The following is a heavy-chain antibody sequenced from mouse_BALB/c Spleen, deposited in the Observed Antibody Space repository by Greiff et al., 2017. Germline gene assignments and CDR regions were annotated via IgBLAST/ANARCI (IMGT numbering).Heavy chain of an antibody. CDR1: GYSITSGYY. J-gene: IGHJ4*01. V-gene: IGHV3-6*02. CDR3: AREDYYGGGGYYAMDY. CDR2: ISYDGSN. Sequence: EVQRVESGPGLVKPSQSLSLTCSVTGYSITSGYYWNWIRQFPGNKLEWMGYISYDGSNNYNPSLKNRISITRDTSKNQFFLKLNSVTTEDTATYYCAREDYYGGGGYYAMDYWGQGTSVTVSS. D-gene: IGHD1-1*01.